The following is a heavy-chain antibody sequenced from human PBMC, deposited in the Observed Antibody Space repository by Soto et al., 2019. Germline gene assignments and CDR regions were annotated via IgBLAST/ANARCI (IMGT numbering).Heavy chain of an antibody. CDR1: GGTFSSYA. Sequence: SVKVSFKASGGTFSSYAISWVRQAPGQGLEWMGGIIPIFGTANYAQKFQGRVTITADESTSTAYMELSSLRSEDTAVYYCARGRVPAAPNWFDPWGQGTLVTVSS. CDR3: ARGRVPAAPNWFDP. V-gene: IGHV1-69*13. CDR2: IIPIFGTA. J-gene: IGHJ5*02. D-gene: IGHD2-2*01.